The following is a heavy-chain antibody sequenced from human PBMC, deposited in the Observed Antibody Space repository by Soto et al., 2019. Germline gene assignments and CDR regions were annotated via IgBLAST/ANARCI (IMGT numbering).Heavy chain of an antibody. CDR3: ARSPGFPNAHYDFRSGLHGMDV. V-gene: IGHV4-31*03. Sequence: SATLSHTCSVSDDSISSGGFYWTWDRRHPGQFLEWIGYISFNGSTFYSPSLKSRLTISFDMSKNQISLRLTSLTAADTAVYFCARSPGFPNAHYDFRSGLHGMDVWGRGTTVPFSS. CDR1: DDSISSGGFY. D-gene: IGHD3-3*01. J-gene: IGHJ6*02. CDR2: ISFNGST.